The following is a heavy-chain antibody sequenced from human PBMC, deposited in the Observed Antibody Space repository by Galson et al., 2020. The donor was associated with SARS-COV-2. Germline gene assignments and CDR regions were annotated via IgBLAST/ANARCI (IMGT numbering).Heavy chain of an antibody. Sequence: GESLKISCAASGFTFSSYAMSWVRQAPGKGLEWVSGISDSGASTYYADSVKGRFTISRDNSKNTLYLQMHSLRAEDTAVYYCVKGSDWTPIDFDHWGQGTLVTVSS. CDR2: ISDSGAST. CDR3: VKGSDWTPIDFDH. D-gene: IGHD6-19*01. J-gene: IGHJ4*02. CDR1: GFTFSSYA. V-gene: IGHV3-23*01.